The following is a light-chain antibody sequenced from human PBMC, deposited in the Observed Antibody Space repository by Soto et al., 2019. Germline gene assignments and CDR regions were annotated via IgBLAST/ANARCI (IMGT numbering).Light chain of an antibody. V-gene: IGKV1-33*01. CDR2: DAS. CDR3: QQYDKLPLT. J-gene: IGKJ4*01. Sequence: EIQVTMNRSAVRASVGDCSISSSRASQDISNYLNWYQQKPGKAPKLLIYDASNLETGVPSRFSGSGSGTHFTFTISILQPEDTATYYCQQYDKLPLTFGGGTKVDIK. CDR1: QDISNY.